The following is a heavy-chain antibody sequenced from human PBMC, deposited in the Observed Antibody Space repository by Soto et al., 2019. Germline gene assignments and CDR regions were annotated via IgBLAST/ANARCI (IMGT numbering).Heavy chain of an antibody. V-gene: IGHV4-34*01. D-gene: IGHD5-12*01. CDR1: GESLIGYY. CDR3: ARTDIVTTNCFDP. J-gene: IGHJ5*02. CDR2: INHRGSA. Sequence: XETLSLTCAVYGESLIGYYWTWIRQPPGKGLEWIGEINHRGSANYNPSLKSRVTISVDTSNNQFSLKLSSVTAADTSVYYCARTDIVTTNCFDPWGQGTLVTVSS.